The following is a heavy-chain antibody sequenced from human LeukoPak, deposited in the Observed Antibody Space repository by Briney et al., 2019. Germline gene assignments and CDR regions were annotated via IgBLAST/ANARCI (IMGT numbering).Heavy chain of an antibody. Sequence: PGGSLRLSCAASGFTFSSYTMHWVRQAPGKGLEWVAFMRFDGSNIYYADSVKGRFTISRDNSKNTLYLQMNSQRGEDTAVYYCARARNDIAAAATGIDYWGQGTLVTVSS. CDR1: GFTFSSYT. V-gene: IGHV3-30*02. J-gene: IGHJ4*02. D-gene: IGHD6-13*01. CDR3: ARARNDIAAAATGIDY. CDR2: MRFDGSNI.